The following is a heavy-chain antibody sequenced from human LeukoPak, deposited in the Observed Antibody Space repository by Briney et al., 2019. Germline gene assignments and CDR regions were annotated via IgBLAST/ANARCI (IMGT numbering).Heavy chain of an antibody. CDR1: GFTFSRYA. V-gene: IGHV3-23*01. Sequence: GGSQILSCAASGFTFSRYAMKWIRQAPGKGLEWVSDISGSGVNTYYADSVKGRFTISRDNSKNTVYLQMQSLRAEDTALYYCATETVDSPDYWGQGPLVTVSS. CDR3: ATETVDSPDY. D-gene: IGHD3-22*01. CDR2: ISGSGVNT. J-gene: IGHJ4*02.